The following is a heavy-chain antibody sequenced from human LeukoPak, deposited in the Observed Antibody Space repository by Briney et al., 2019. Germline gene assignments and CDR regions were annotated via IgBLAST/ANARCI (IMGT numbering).Heavy chain of an antibody. CDR3: AKDTYTHSGTYYLYYFDY. D-gene: IGHD1-26*01. V-gene: IGHV3-23*01. J-gene: IGHJ4*02. CDR1: GFTFSSYA. Sequence: GGSLRLSCAAFGFTFSSYAMTWVRQAPGKGLEWVSGISGSGGSTHYADSVKGRFTISRDNSKNTLYLQMNSLRAEDTAVYYCAKDTYTHSGTYYLYYFDYWGQGTLVTVSS. CDR2: ISGSGGST.